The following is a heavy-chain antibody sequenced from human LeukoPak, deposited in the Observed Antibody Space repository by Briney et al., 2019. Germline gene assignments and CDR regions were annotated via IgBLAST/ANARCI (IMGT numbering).Heavy chain of an antibody. V-gene: IGHV4-59*01. CDR3: ARGGRTGEFDY. D-gene: IGHD2-8*02. J-gene: IGHJ4*02. Sequence: ASETLSLTCTVSGGSISSYYWSWIRQPPGKGLEWIGYISYSGSTNYNPSLKSRVTVSVDTSKNQFSLKLRSVTAADTAVYYCARGGRTGEFDYWGQGTLATVSS. CDR2: ISYSGST. CDR1: GGSISSYY.